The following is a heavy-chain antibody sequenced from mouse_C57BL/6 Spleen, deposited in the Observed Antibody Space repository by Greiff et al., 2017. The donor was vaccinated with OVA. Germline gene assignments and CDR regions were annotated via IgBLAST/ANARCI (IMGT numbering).Heavy chain of an antibody. CDR1: GYTFTSYW. D-gene: IGHD2-5*01. CDR3: ARAAYYSNYGDY. V-gene: IGHV1-69*01. J-gene: IGHJ2*01. Sequence: VQLQQPGAELVMPGASVKLSCKASGYTFTSYWMHWVKQRPGQGLEWIGEIDPSDSYTNYNQKFKGKSTLTVDKSSSTAYMQLSSLTSEDSAVYYCARAAYYSNYGDYWGQGTTLTVSS. CDR2: IDPSDSYT.